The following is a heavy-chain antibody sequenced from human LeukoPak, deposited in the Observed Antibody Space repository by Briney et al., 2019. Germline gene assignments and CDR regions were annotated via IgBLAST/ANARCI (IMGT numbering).Heavy chain of an antibody. Sequence: PGGSLRLSCAASGFTFSSYAMSWVRQAPGKGLEWVSAISGSGGSTYYADSVKGRFTISRDNSKNTLYLQMNSLRAEDTAVYYCAKDPGDFWSASHYYFDYWGQGTLVTVSS. CDR3: AKDPGDFWSASHYYFDY. CDR2: ISGSGGST. CDR1: GFTFSSYA. D-gene: IGHD3-3*01. J-gene: IGHJ4*02. V-gene: IGHV3-23*01.